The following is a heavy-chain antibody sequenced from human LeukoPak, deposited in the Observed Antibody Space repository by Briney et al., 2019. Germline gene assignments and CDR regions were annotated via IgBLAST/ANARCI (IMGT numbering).Heavy chain of an antibody. Sequence: PSETLSLTCAVSGGSISSSNWWSWVRQPPGKGLEWIGEIYHSGSTNYNPSLKSRVTISVDKSKNQFSLKLSSVTAADTAVYYCARHGFKKRVVTPPGWLARAQGFDPWGQGTLVTVSS. CDR3: ARHGFKKRVVTPPGWLARAQGFDP. CDR1: GGSISSSNW. J-gene: IGHJ5*02. V-gene: IGHV4-4*02. D-gene: IGHD4-23*01. CDR2: IYHSGST.